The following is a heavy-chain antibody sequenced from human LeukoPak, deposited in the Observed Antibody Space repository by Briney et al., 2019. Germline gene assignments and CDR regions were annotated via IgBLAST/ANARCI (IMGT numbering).Heavy chain of an antibody. D-gene: IGHD6-6*01. CDR1: GGTFSSYA. Sequence: SSVKVSYKASGGTFSSYAISWVRQAPGQGLEWMVRIIPIFGTANYAQKFQGRVTITTDESTSTAYMELSSLRSEDTAVYYCARYLAARGGGWFDPWGQGTLVTVSS. V-gene: IGHV1-69*05. CDR2: IIPIFGTA. CDR3: ARYLAARGGGWFDP. J-gene: IGHJ5*02.